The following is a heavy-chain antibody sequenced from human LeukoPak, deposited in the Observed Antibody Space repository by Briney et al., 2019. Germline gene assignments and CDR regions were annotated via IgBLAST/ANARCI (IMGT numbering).Heavy chain of an antibody. Sequence: GGSLRLSCAASGFTFSGYGMHWVRQAPGKGLEWVAVISYDGSNKYYADSVKGRFTISRDNSKNTLYLQMNSLRAEDTAVYYCARDLAAAGTVYYYYGMDVWGQGTTVTVSS. J-gene: IGHJ6*02. D-gene: IGHD6-13*01. CDR1: GFTFSGYG. V-gene: IGHV3-30*03. CDR3: ARDLAAAGTVYYYYGMDV. CDR2: ISYDGSNK.